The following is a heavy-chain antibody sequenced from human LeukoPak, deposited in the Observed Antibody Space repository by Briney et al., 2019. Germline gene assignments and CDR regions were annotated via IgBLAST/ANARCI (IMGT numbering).Heavy chain of an antibody. D-gene: IGHD3-10*01. CDR3: ARGQRSDAGWGLYYYYYYIDV. Sequence: SETLSLTCTVSGGSISSYYWSWIRQPPGKGLEWIGYIYYSGSTNYNPSLKSRVTISVDTSKNQFSLKLSSATAADTAVYYCARGQRSDAGWGLYYYYYYIDVWGKGTTVTVSS. J-gene: IGHJ6*03. CDR1: GGSISSYY. CDR2: IYYSGST. V-gene: IGHV4-59*01.